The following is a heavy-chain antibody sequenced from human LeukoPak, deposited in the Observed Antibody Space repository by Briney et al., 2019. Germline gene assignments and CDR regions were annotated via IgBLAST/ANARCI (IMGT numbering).Heavy chain of an antibody. CDR3: ARRSDSGSDDGEDYFDY. D-gene: IGHD1-26*01. Sequence: PSETLSLACTVSGGSIYSTTFYWGWIRQPPGKGLEWIGSMYYDGSTYHNPSLKSRVTISVDTSSNQFSLKLTSVTAADTAVYFCARRSDSGSDDGEDYFDYWGRGTLVTVSS. CDR2: MYYDGST. CDR1: GGSIYSTTFY. J-gene: IGHJ4*02. V-gene: IGHV4-39*01.